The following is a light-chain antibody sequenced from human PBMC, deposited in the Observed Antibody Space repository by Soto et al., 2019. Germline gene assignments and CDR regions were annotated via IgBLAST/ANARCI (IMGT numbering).Light chain of an antibody. CDR2: KAS. J-gene: IGKJ4*01. V-gene: IGKV1-5*03. CDR3: QQCTTYPLT. Sequence: DIHMTQSPSTLSASVGDSVAITCRASQTLTGWLAWYQQKPGKAPKLLISKASNLESGVPSRFSGSGSGTDFTLTISSLQPDDFATYFCQQCTTYPLTFGGGTKVEI. CDR1: QTLTGW.